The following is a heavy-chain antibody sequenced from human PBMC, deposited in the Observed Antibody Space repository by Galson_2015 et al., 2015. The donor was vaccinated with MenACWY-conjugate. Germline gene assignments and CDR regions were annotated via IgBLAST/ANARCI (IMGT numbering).Heavy chain of an antibody. V-gene: IGHV3-23*01. Sequence: SLRLSCAASGFTFSSCAMSWVRQAPGKGLEWVSAISGSGGGTYYADSVKGRFTISRDNYKNALYLQMNSLRAEDTAVYYCAKDIPRKITVAAPIDYWGQGTLVTVSS. D-gene: IGHD6-19*01. J-gene: IGHJ4*02. CDR3: AKDIPRKITVAAPIDY. CDR1: GFTFSSCA. CDR2: ISGSGGGT.